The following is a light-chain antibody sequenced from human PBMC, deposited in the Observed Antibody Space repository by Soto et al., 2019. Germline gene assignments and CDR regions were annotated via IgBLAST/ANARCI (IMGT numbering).Light chain of an antibody. Sequence: ELVLTQSPGTLSLSPGERATLSCRASQTVTSRYLAWYQQKPGQTPRLLIYAASTRATGIPDRFSGSGSGADFTLTITRLEPEDFAVYFCHQYAAVPRTFGQGTRWIS. CDR2: AAS. J-gene: IGKJ1*01. CDR1: QTVTSRY. V-gene: IGKV3-20*01. CDR3: HQYAAVPRT.